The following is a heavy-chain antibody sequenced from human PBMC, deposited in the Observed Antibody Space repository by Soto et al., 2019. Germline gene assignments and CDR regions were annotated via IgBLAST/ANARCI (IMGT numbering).Heavy chain of an antibody. D-gene: IGHD3-22*01. CDR2: IYYSGST. J-gene: IGHJ4*02. Sequence: QVQLQESGPGLVKPSQTLSLTCTVSGGSISSGDYYWSWIRQPPGKGLEWIGYIYYSGSTYYNPSLKSRVTISVDTSKNQFSLKLSSVTAADTAVYYCARDRIGYYDSSGYAPLDYWGQGTLVTVSS. CDR3: ARDRIGYYDSSGYAPLDY. V-gene: IGHV4-30-4*01. CDR1: GGSISSGDYY.